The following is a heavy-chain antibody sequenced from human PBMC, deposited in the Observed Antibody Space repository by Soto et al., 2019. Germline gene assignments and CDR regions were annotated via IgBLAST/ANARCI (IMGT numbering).Heavy chain of an antibody. CDR2: INPNSSGT. CDR3: ARDLIVYVPDNYAMDV. V-gene: IGHV1-2*02. CDR1: GYSLQRNY. D-gene: IGHD1-26*01. Sequence: ASVQVSCKDSGYSLQRNYIHWVRQAPGQGLERMGWINPNSSGTVYAQRFQGTVTMTRDTSLTTAYMQLNRLTSDDTAVYYCARDLIVYVPDNYAMDVWGQGTTVTVAS. J-gene: IGHJ6*02.